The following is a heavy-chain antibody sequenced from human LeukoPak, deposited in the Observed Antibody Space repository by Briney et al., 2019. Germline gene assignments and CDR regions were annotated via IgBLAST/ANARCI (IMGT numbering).Heavy chain of an antibody. CDR1: SGSISDYY. CDR3: ARELKVGNTGYYFDY. D-gene: IGHD2/OR15-2a*01. J-gene: IGHJ4*02. CDR2: IYYSGST. V-gene: IGHV4-59*01. Sequence: SETLSLTCTVSSGSISDYYWSWIRQPPGKGLEWIGYIYYSGSTNYNPSLKSRVTILVDMSKNQFSLKMSSVTAADTAVYYCARELKVGNTGYYFDYWGQGTLVNVSS.